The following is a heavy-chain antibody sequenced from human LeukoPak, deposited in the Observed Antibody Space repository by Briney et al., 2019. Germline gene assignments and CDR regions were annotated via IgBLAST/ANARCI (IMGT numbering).Heavy chain of an antibody. Sequence: PGGSLRLSCAASGFTFSSYEMNWVRQAPGKGLEGVSYISSSGSTIYYADSVKGRFTISRDNAKNSLYLQMNSLRAEDTAVYYCARSRSLLWFGELFSYFDYWGQGTLVTVSS. CDR1: GFTFSSYE. CDR2: ISSSGSTI. V-gene: IGHV3-48*03. J-gene: IGHJ4*02. CDR3: ARSRSLLWFGELFSYFDY. D-gene: IGHD3-10*01.